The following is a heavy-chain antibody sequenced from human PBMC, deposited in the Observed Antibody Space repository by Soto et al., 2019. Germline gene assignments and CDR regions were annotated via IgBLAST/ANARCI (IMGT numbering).Heavy chain of an antibody. CDR1: GGSFSGYY. Sequence: SETLSLTCAVYGGSFSGYYWSWIRQPPGKGLEWIGEINHSGSTNYNPSLKSRVTISVDTSKNQFSLKLSSVTAADTAVYYCARDGEKVDYWGQGTLVTVSS. CDR2: INHSGST. J-gene: IGHJ4*02. V-gene: IGHV4-34*01. CDR3: ARDGEKVDY.